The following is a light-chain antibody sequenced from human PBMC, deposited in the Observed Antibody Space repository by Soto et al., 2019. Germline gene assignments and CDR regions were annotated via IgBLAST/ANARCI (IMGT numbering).Light chain of an antibody. J-gene: IGLJ2*01. CDR2: SND. CDR3: EAWDDSRYGAV. Sequence: QSVLTQPPSASGTPGQGVTISCSGSSSNIGTNTVNWYKQLPGTAPKLLIYSNDLRPSGVPDRFSGSKSGTSASLAIRGLQSEDEADYYCEAWDDSRYGAVFGGGTKVTVL. CDR1: SSNIGTNT. V-gene: IGLV1-44*01.